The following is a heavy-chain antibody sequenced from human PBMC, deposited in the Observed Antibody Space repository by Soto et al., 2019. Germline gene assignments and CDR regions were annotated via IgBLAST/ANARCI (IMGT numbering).Heavy chain of an antibody. Sequence: SETLSLTCTVTGGSISSSSYYWGWIRQPPGKGLEWIGSIYYSGSTYYNPSLKSRVTISVDTSKNQFPLKLSSVTAADTAVYYCARHSVGYFDWLIGYYFDYWGQGTLVTVSS. CDR3: ARHSVGYFDWLIGYYFDY. CDR1: GGSISSSSYY. D-gene: IGHD3-9*01. V-gene: IGHV4-39*01. J-gene: IGHJ4*02. CDR2: IYYSGST.